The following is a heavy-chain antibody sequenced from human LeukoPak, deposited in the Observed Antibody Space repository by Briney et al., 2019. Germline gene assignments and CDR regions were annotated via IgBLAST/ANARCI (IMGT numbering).Heavy chain of an antibody. V-gene: IGHV3-23*01. Sequence: GGSLRLSCAASGFTFSTYAMSWVRQAPGKGLEWVSAISGTGNSPYYGDSVKGRFTISRDNSKNTLYLQINSLRAEDTAVYYCAKIVAISGRPREGFDYWGQGTLVTVSS. CDR3: AKIVAISGRPREGFDY. J-gene: IGHJ4*02. CDR1: GFTFSTYA. D-gene: IGHD1-26*01. CDR2: ISGTGNSP.